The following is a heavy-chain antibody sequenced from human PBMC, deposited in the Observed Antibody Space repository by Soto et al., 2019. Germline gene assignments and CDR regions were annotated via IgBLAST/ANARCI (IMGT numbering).Heavy chain of an antibody. J-gene: IGHJ4*02. V-gene: IGHV1-69*01. Sequence: QVQLVQSGAEVKKPGSSVKVSCKASGGTFSSYAISWVRQAPGQGLEWMGGIIPIFGTANYAQKFQGRVTITADESTSTAYMELSSLRSEYTAVYYCARASAAARSCSWYQYTDKYYYFDYWGQGTLVTVSS. D-gene: IGHD6-13*01. CDR2: IIPIFGTA. CDR1: GGTFSSYA. CDR3: ARASAAARSCSWYQYTDKYYYFDY.